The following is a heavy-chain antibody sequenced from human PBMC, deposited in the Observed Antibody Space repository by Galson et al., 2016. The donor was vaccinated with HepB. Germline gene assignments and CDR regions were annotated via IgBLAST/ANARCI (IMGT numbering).Heavy chain of an antibody. D-gene: IGHD3-16*01. Sequence: SVKVSCKVSGGTLNNYVISWVRQAPGQGLEWMGRFIPLLGVTNYALKFQGRLIITADKSTATAYMVLSGLRSEDTAVYFCAVVSSAELAFTPSPPHDWVDFWGQGTLVTVSS. CDR2: FIPLLGVT. CDR3: AVVSSAELAFTPSPPHDWVDF. J-gene: IGHJ5*01. V-gene: IGHV1-69*04. CDR1: GGTLNNYV.